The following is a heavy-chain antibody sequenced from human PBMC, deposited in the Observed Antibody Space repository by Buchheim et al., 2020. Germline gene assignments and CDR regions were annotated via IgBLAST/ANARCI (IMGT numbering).Heavy chain of an antibody. D-gene: IGHD1-26*01. CDR3: TANTIVVGPYFDS. J-gene: IGHJ4*01. CDR1: GFTFSNVW. Sequence: EVQLVESGGGLVKPGGSLRVSCAASGFTFSNVWMTWVRQTPGKGLEWVGRIKSESDGGTTDYTAPVKGRFTISRDDSKNTLYLQINSLKTEDTAVYYCTANTIVVGPYFDSWGHGTL. V-gene: IGHV3-15*01. CDR2: IKSESDGGTT.